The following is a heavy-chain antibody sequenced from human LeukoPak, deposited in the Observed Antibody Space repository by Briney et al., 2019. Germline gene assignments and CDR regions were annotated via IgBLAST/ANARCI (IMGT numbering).Heavy chain of an antibody. V-gene: IGHV4-34*01. CDR2: INHSGST. CDR1: GGSFSGYY. Sequence: SETLSLTCAVYGGSFSGYYWSWIRQPPGKGLEWIGEINHSGSTNYNPSLKSRVTISVDTSKNQFSLKLSSVTAADTAVYYCARVGNYYDSSGYQYYFDYWGQGTLVTVSS. D-gene: IGHD3-22*01. J-gene: IGHJ4*02. CDR3: ARVGNYYDSSGYQYYFDY.